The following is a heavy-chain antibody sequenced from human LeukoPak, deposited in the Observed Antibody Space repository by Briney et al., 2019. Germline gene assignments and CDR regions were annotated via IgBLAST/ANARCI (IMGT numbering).Heavy chain of an antibody. CDR2: IYYTGST. CDR3: AREDSGYDYSPFDY. V-gene: IGHV4-59*01. CDR1: GGSNSNYY. Sequence: PSETLSLTCTVSGGSNSNYYWSWIRQPPGKGLEWIGYIYYTGSTSYNPSLKSRVIMSVDTSQNQFSLKVRSVTAADTAVYYCAREDSGYDYSPFDYWGQGILVTVSS. D-gene: IGHD5-12*01. J-gene: IGHJ4*02.